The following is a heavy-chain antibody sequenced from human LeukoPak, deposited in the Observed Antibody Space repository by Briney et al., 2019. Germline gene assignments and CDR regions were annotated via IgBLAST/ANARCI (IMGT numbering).Heavy chain of an antibody. CDR1: GFTFSSYS. V-gene: IGHV3-21*01. J-gene: IGHJ4*02. D-gene: IGHD5-24*01. CDR3: ARGLDGYKVDY. Sequence: PGGSLRLSCAASGFTFSSYSMNWVRQAPGKGLEWVSSISSSGSFISYADSVKGRFTISRDNVKNSLYLQMNSLRAEDTAVYYCARGLDGYKVDYWGQGTLVTVSS. CDR2: ISSSGSFI.